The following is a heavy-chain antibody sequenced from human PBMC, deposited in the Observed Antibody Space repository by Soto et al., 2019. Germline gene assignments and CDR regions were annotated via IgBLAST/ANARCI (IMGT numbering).Heavy chain of an antibody. V-gene: IGHV1-46*01. D-gene: IGHD5-12*01. CDR2: INPTGTMT. J-gene: IGHJ3*02. Sequence: ASVKVSCKASGYTFITSYYTHWVRQAPGQGLEWTGIINPTGTMTKYSEKFQGRLTMTRDTSTSTDYMELTTLTSEDTAVYFCARETGYDHDPFDIWGQGTMVTVSS. CDR3: ARETGYDHDPFDI. CDR1: GYTFITSYY.